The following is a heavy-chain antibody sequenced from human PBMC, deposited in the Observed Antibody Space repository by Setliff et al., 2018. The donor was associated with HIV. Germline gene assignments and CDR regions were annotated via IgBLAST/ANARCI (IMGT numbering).Heavy chain of an antibody. J-gene: IGHJ2*01. CDR2: IYYSGST. V-gene: IGHV4-59*12. Sequence: SETLSLTCAVSGYSISSNYWSWMRQPPGKGLEWIGHIYYSGSTNYNPSLKSRVTISVDTSKNQFSLKVDSLTPADTAVYFCARGSQGGFDIDWYFDLRGRGTLVTVSS. CDR3: ARGSQGGFDIDWYFDL. CDR1: GYSISSNY. D-gene: IGHD5-12*01.